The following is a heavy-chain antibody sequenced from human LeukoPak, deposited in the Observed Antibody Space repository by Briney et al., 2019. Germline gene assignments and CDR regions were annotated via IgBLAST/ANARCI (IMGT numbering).Heavy chain of an antibody. D-gene: IGHD3-3*01. V-gene: IGHV5-51*01. Sequence: GESLKISCKGSGYSFSGYWIGWVRQIHGKGLEWMGIIFPRDSDTKYSPSLQGQATMSVDKSINTAYLQWSSLRASDTAMYYCVRLGDTDFWSGYYYDNWGQGTLVTVSS. CDR2: IFPRDSDT. CDR1: GYSFSGYW. J-gene: IGHJ4*02. CDR3: VRLGDTDFWSGYYYDN.